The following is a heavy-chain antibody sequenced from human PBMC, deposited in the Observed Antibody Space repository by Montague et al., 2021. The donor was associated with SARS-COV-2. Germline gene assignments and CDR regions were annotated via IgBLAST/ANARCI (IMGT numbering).Heavy chain of an antibody. CDR3: ASPGGYCTGGSCYYVY. D-gene: IGHD2-15*01. V-gene: IGHV4-59*01. CDR2: IYYSGST. Sequence: SETLSLTCPVSGGSISTYYWSWIRQPPGKGLEWIGYIYYSGSTNYNPSLKSRVTISIDTSKNQFSLELSSVTAADMAVYYCASPGGYCTGGSCYYVYWGQGTLVTLSS. CDR1: GGSISTYY. J-gene: IGHJ4*02.